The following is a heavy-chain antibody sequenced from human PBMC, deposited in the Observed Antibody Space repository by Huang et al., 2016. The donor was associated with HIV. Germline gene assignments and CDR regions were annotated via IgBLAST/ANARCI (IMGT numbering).Heavy chain of an antibody. V-gene: IGHV3-7*01. CDR2: IKQDESEK. D-gene: IGHD1-7*01. Sequence: VDSGGRLVQPGGSIRLSCVGSTFSFGAYWMSWVRQTPGKGLEWVANIKQDESEKYDVESVKGRFNISRDNAKKILFLQMDNVRVEDTATYYCATKTGAMDIWGQGTAVTVS. CDR3: ATKTGAMDI. J-gene: IGHJ6*02. CDR1: TFSFGAYW.